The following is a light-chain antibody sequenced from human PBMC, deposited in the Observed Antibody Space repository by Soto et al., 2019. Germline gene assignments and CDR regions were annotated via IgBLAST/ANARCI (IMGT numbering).Light chain of an antibody. CDR1: SSDVGGYIY. J-gene: IGLJ2*01. CDR3: SSYTSSSTLL. CDR2: EVT. V-gene: IGLV2-14*01. Sequence: QSVLTQPASVSGSPGQSITISCTGTSSDVGGYIYVSWYQQHPGKAPKLMIYEVTNRPSGVSNRFSGSKSGNTASLTISGLQAEDEADYYCSSYTSSSTLLFGGGTKLTVL.